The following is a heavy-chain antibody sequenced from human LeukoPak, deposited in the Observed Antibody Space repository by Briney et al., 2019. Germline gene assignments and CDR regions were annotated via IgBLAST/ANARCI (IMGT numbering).Heavy chain of an antibody. Sequence: PSETLSLTCTVSGGSISSSSYDWGRIRQPPGKGLEWIGSIYYSGSTYYNPSVKSRVTISVDTSKNQFSLKLSSVTAADTAVYYCARPAEIGVGVDYWGQGTLVTVSS. CDR2: IYYSGST. D-gene: IGHD3-3*01. J-gene: IGHJ4*02. CDR3: ARPAEIGVGVDY. V-gene: IGHV4-39*01. CDR1: GGSISSSSYD.